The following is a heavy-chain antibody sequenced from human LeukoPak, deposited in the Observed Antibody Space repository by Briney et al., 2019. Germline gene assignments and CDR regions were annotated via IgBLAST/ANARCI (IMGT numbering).Heavy chain of an antibody. CDR3: AKDSVVGRPVIAMSGIDY. Sequence: PGGSLRLSCAASGFTFSDYYMSWIRQAPGKGLEWVSYVSSSGSTIYYADSVKGRFTISRDNSKNSLYLQMNSLRAEDTAVYYCAKDSVVGRPVIAMSGIDYWGQGTLVTVSS. CDR2: VSSSGSTI. D-gene: IGHD6-19*01. V-gene: IGHV3-11*04. CDR1: GFTFSDYY. J-gene: IGHJ4*02.